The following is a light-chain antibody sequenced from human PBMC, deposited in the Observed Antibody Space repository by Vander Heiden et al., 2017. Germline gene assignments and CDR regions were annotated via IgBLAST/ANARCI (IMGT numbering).Light chain of an antibody. Sequence: YELTQPPSVSVSPGQTARITCSGDALSKQYAYWYQQKSGQAPVMVIYTDTERPSGIPERFSGSSSGTTVTLTISGVHSEDEADYYCLSPDSSGTYVFGTGTKVTVI. CDR2: TDT. CDR1: ALSKQY. CDR3: LSPDSSGTYV. V-gene: IGLV3-25*03. J-gene: IGLJ1*01.